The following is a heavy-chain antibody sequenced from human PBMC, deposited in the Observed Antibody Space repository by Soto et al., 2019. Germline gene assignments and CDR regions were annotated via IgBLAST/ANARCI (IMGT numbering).Heavy chain of an antibody. V-gene: IGHV3-48*03. J-gene: IGHJ6*02. CDR3: ASQTDSSGWYYYGLDV. CDR2: ISSSGSTI. Sequence: GGSLRLSCAASGFTFSSYEMNWVRQAPGKGLEWVSYISSSGSTIYYADSVKGRFTISRDNAKNSLYLQMNSLRAEDTAVYYCASQTDSSGWYYYGLDVWGQGTTVTVSS. CDR1: GFTFSSYE. D-gene: IGHD6-19*01.